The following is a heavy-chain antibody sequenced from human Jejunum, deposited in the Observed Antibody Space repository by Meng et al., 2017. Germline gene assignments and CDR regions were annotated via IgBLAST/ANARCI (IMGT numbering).Heavy chain of an antibody. J-gene: IGHJ4*02. V-gene: IGHV4-39*07. CDR1: GGSLSSRSYY. CDR2: IYYSGST. D-gene: IGHD6-13*01. Sequence: LRLHGTGPGLGKPYATLSLPCPVSGGSLSSRSYYWGWIRQPPGKGLEWIGSIYYSGSTYYNPSLKSRVTISVDTSKNQFSLKLSSVTAADTAVYYCARGGFFEAAAANLIDSWGQGTLVTVSS. CDR3: ARGGFFEAAAANLIDS.